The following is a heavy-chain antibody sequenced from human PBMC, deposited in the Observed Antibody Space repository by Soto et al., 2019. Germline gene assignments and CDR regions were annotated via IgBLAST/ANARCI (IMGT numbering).Heavy chain of an antibody. CDR1: GFTVSSNY. CDR3: ARTTYYYDSSGYYPWDY. J-gene: IGHJ4*02. V-gene: IGHV3-53*04. CDR2: IYSGGST. Sequence: EVPLVESGGGLVQPGGSLRLSCAASGFTVSSNYMSWVRQAPGKGLEWVSVIYSGGSTYYADSVKGRFTISRHNSKNTLYLQMNSLRAEDTAVYYCARTTYYYDSSGYYPWDYWGQGTLVTVSS. D-gene: IGHD3-22*01.